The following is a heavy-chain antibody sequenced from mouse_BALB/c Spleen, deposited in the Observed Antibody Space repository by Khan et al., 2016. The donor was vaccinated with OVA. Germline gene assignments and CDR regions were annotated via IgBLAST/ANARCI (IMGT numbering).Heavy chain of an antibody. CDR2: INTYTGDP. V-gene: IGHV9-3-1*01. J-gene: IGHJ4*01. CDR3: ARVAYSGTMDY. Sequence: QVQLVQSGPELKKPGETVKISCKASGYTFTNYGMNWVKQTPGKGLEWMGFINTYTGDPTYADNLKGRFAFSLDTSSSTAYLQINHRTNEDTSTYFCARVAYSGTMDYWGQGTSVTVSS. CDR1: GYTFTNYG.